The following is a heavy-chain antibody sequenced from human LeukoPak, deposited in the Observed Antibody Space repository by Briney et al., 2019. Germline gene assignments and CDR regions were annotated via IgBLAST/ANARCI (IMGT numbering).Heavy chain of an antibody. CDR2: IYTSGST. CDR3: ARDVYNWNYARFYYYYYMDV. CDR1: GGSISSYY. J-gene: IGHJ6*03. V-gene: IGHV4-4*07. D-gene: IGHD1-7*01. Sequence: PSETLSLTCTVSGGSISSYYWSWIRQPAGKGLEWIGRIYTSGSTNYNPSLKSRVTMSVDTSKNQFSLKLSSVTAADTAVYYCARDVYNWNYARFYYYYYMDVWGKGTTVTVSS.